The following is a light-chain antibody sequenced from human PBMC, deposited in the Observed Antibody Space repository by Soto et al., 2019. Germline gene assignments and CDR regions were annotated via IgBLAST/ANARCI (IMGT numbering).Light chain of an antibody. Sequence: IQMTQSPSTLSASIGDRVTITCRARQSIRTWLAWYQQKPGKAPKLLIYDASSLESGVPSRFSGSGSGTEFSPTISSLQSDDFATYYCQQYNSSPWTFGPGTQVEIK. J-gene: IGKJ1*01. CDR3: QQYNSSPWT. V-gene: IGKV1-5*01. CDR1: QSIRTW. CDR2: DAS.